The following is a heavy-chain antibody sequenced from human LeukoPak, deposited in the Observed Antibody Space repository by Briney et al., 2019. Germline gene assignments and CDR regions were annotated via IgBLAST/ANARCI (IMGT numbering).Heavy chain of an antibody. J-gene: IGHJ4*02. CDR3: EKDVKMVRRRFDY. D-gene: IGHD3-10*01. V-gene: IGHV3-23*01. Sequence: GGSLRLSCAASGFTFSSYAMSWVRQAPGKGLEWVSAISGSGGSTYYADSVKGRFTISRDNSKNTLYLQMNSLRAEDTAVYYCEKDVKMVRRRFDYWGQGTLVTVSS. CDR1: GFTFSSYA. CDR2: ISGSGGST.